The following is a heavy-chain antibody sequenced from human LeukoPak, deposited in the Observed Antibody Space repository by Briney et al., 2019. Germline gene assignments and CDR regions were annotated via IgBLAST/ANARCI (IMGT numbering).Heavy chain of an antibody. Sequence: GGSLRLSCAASGFTFSSYAMTWVRQAPGRGLEWVSTISGSGGSTYYADSVKGRFTISRDNSKNTLYLQMNSPRAEDTAVYYCAKREGWPNYFDYWGQGTLVTVSS. CDR3: AKREGWPNYFDY. V-gene: IGHV3-23*01. J-gene: IGHJ4*02. CDR1: GFTFSSYA. CDR2: ISGSGGST. D-gene: IGHD6-19*01.